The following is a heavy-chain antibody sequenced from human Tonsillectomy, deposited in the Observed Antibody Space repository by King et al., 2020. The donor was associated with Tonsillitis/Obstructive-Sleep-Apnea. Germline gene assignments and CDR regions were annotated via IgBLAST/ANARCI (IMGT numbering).Heavy chain of an antibody. V-gene: IGHV6-1*01. Sequence: VQLQQSGPGLVKPSQTLSLTCAISGDSVSSNSAAWNWIRQSPSRGLDWLGRTDYRSKWYNDYAVSVKRRITINTDTSTNQFSLKLNSVLPEDTAVYYCARGVGAAWGGYAFDIWGQGTMVTVSS. CDR2: TDYRSKWYN. D-gene: IGHD2-15*01. J-gene: IGHJ3*02. CDR3: ARGVGAAWGGYAFDI. CDR1: GDSVSSNSAA.